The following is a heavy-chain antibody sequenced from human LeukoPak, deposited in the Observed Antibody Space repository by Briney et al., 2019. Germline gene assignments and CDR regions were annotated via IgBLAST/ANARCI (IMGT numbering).Heavy chain of an antibody. CDR3: ARVTIFEVVATFDY. CDR1: GFTFSSYW. J-gene: IGHJ4*02. V-gene: IGHV3-74*01. Sequence: GGSLRLSCAASGFTFSSYWMHWVHQAPGKGLVWVSRINSDGRSTSYADSVKGRFTISRDSAKNTLYLQMNSLRAEDTAVYYCARVTIFEVVATFDYWGQGTLVTVSS. D-gene: IGHD3-3*01. CDR2: INSDGRST.